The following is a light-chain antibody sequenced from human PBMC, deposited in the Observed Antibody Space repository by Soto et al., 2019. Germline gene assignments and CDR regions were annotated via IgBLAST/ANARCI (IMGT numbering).Light chain of an antibody. CDR3: QHYNSYSEA. Sequence: DIQMSPAPQALSGWLGDRVTLTSRASQSIDRWLAWYRQKPGKAPKVLIWDATTLHRGVPSRFSGSRSGTEFTLTISSLQPDDFATYYCQHYNSYSEAFGQGTKVDIK. V-gene: IGKV1-5*01. CDR1: QSIDRW. CDR2: DAT. J-gene: IGKJ1*01.